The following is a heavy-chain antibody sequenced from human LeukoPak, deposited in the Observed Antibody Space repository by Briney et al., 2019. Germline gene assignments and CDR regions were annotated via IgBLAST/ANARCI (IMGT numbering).Heavy chain of an antibody. D-gene: IGHD3-22*01. V-gene: IGHV4-31*03. J-gene: IGHJ4*02. CDR2: IYYSGST. CDR1: GGSVSSGGYY. CDR3: ARVDSSDYYQLDFDS. Sequence: SETLSLTCTVSGGSVSSGGYYWSWIRQHPGKALEWLGYIYYSGSTFYNPSLESRLIISVDTAKNQFSLKLSSVTAADTAVYYCARVDSSDYYQLDFDSWAREPWSPSPQ.